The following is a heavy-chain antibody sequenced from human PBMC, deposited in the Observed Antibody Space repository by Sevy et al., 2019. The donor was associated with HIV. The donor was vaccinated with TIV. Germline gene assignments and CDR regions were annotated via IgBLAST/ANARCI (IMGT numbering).Heavy chain of an antibody. V-gene: IGHV3-23*01. CDR2: ITSGGAT. CDR3: AGGDTPMITDLDY. J-gene: IGHJ4*02. CDR1: GLRFTSNG. D-gene: IGHD3-16*01. Sequence: GGSLRLSCAASGLRFTSNGMSWVRQAPGKGLEWVAGITSGGATYYADSVKGRFTVSRDNSKNTLYLQLNNLRADDTAVFYCAGGDTPMITDLDYWGQGTLVTVSS.